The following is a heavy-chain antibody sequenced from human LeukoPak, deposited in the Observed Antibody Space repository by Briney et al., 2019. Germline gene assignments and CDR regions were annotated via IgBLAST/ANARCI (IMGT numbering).Heavy chain of an antibody. D-gene: IGHD6-13*01. J-gene: IGHJ4*02. CDR3: AREKRRIAAAGINFDY. V-gene: IGHV3-66*01. CDR2: IYSGGST. Sequence: GGSLRLSCAASGFTVSSNYMSWVRQAPGKGLEWVSVIYSGGSTYYADSVKGRFTISRDNSKNTLYLQMNSLRAEDTAVYYCAREKRRIAAAGINFDYWGQGTLVTVSS. CDR1: GFTVSSNY.